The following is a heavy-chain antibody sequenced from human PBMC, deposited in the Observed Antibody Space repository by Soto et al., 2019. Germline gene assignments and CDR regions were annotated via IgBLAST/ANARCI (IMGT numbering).Heavy chain of an antibody. J-gene: IGHJ6*02. V-gene: IGHV4-61*01. D-gene: IGHD6-6*01. CDR3: ARDVGAARPRYYYYGMDV. CDR1: GGSVSSGSYY. Sequence: QVQLQESGPGLVKPSETLSLTCTVSGGSVSSGSYYWSWIRQPPGKGLEWIGYIYYSGSTNYNPSLKSRVTISVDTSKNQFSLKLSSVTAADTAVYYCARDVGAARPRYYYYGMDVWGQGTTVTVSS. CDR2: IYYSGST.